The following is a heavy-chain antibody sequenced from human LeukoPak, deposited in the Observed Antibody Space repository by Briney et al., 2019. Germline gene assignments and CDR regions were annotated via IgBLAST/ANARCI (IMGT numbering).Heavy chain of an antibody. CDR2: IRSKAHGGTT. Sequence: PGRSLRLSCTASGFTFGDYAMSWFRQAPGEGLEWVGFIRSKAHGGTTEYAASVKGRYTISRDEAKSIAYLQMDSLKTEDTAVYYCTRAGRYCSGGSCYSFYWGRGTLVTVSS. J-gene: IGHJ4*02. V-gene: IGHV3-49*03. CDR3: TRAGRYCSGGSCYSFY. CDR1: GFTFGDYA. D-gene: IGHD2-15*01.